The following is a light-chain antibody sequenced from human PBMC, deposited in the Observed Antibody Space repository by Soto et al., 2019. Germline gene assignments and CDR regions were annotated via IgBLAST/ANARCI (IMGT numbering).Light chain of an antibody. V-gene: IGKV1-8*01. CDR3: QQYYSYPIT. CDR2: DAS. Sequence: AIRMTQSPSSFSASTGDRVTITCRASQGVTSNLAWYQQKPGKAPELLIYDASTMQSGAPSRFSGSGSGTDFTLPISSLQSEDFATYYCQQYYSYPITFGQGTRLEIK. J-gene: IGKJ5*01. CDR1: QGVTSN.